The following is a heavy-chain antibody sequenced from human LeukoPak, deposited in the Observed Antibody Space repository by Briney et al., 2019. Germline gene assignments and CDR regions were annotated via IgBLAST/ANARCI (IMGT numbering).Heavy chain of an antibody. CDR3: ARVRATTVVTRRKYFDY. J-gene: IGHJ4*02. CDR2: INHSGST. V-gene: IGHV4-34*01. CDR1: GGSFSGYY. D-gene: IGHD4-23*01. Sequence: SETLSLTCAVYGGSFSGYYWSWIRQPPGKWLEWIGEINHSGSTNYNPSLKSRVTISVDTSKNQFSLKLSSVTAADTAVYYCARVRATTVVTRRKYFDYWGQGTLVTVSS.